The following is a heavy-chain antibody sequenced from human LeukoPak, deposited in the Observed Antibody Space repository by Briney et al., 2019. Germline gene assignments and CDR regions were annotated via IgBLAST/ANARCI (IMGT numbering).Heavy chain of an antibody. Sequence: GGSLRLSCAVSGFTFSSYWMHWVRQAPGKGLVWVSRINSDGSSTNYADSVKGRFTISRDNAKNTLYLQMNSLRAEDTAVYYCARETGYYDSSGLDVWGKGTTVTISS. V-gene: IGHV3-74*01. D-gene: IGHD3-22*01. CDR2: INSDGSST. J-gene: IGHJ6*04. CDR1: GFTFSSYW. CDR3: ARETGYYDSSGLDV.